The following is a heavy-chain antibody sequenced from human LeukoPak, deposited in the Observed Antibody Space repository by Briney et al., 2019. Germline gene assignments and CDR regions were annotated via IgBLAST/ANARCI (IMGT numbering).Heavy chain of an antibody. CDR1: GFTFSSYS. CDR3: TTGGLFAAYSGSYRW. Sequence: GGSLRLSCAASGFTFSSYSMNWVRQAPGKGLEWVSYISSSSSTIYYADSVKGRFTISRDNAKNSLYLQMNSLRAEDTAVYYCTTGGLFAAYSGSYRWWGQGTLVTVSS. J-gene: IGHJ4*02. D-gene: IGHD1-26*01. V-gene: IGHV3-48*01. CDR2: ISSSSSTI.